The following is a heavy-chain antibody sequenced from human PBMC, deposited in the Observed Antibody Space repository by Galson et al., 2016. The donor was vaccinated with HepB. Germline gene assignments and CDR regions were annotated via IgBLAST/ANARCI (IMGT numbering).Heavy chain of an antibody. CDR3: ARQGGKVTLDY. J-gene: IGHJ4*02. CDR2: ISPDDSDT. Sequence: QSGAEVKKPGESLKISCKTSGYTFTSYWIGWVRQMPGKGLEWMGIISPDDSDTRYFPSSRGQVTMAVDKSIRTAYLQWTSLTASDTAIYYCARQGGKVTLDYWGQGTQVTVSS. D-gene: IGHD2-21*02. V-gene: IGHV5-51*01. CDR1: GYTFTSYW.